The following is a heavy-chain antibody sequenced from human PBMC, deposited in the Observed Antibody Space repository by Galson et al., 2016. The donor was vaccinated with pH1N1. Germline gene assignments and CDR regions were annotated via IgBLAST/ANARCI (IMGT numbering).Heavy chain of an antibody. Sequence: SVKVSCKASGATFNSYGIHWVRQAPGKGLEWMGDINPVFGTTNYAQRFQDRVTITAHDMELSGLRSEDPAIYYCATFSSSSSWRSLDVWGQGTTVTVSS. CDR1: GATFNSYG. CDR2: INPVFGTT. V-gene: IGHV1-69*13. J-gene: IGHJ3*01. CDR3: ATFSSSSSWRSLDV. D-gene: IGHD6-6*01.